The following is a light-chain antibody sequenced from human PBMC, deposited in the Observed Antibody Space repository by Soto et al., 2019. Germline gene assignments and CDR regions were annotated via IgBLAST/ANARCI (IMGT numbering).Light chain of an antibody. CDR2: RAS. CDR1: RDIGTW. Sequence: TQMTQSPSTLSASVGDSVSITCRASRDIGTWLAWFQQKPGRAPNLLIYRASTLARGVPSRFSGSGSGTKFTPPIKSPQPYDFATYFLHRQETYPLAFGGGTKG. V-gene: IGKV1-5*03. CDR3: HRQETYPLA. J-gene: IGKJ4*01.